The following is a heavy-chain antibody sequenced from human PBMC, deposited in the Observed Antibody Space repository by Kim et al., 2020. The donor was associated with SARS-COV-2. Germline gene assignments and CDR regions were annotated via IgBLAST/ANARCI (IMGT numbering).Heavy chain of an antibody. CDR3: ARIEYYYDRTDAFDI. D-gene: IGHD3-22*01. J-gene: IGHJ3*02. Sequence: GESLKISCKGSGYSFTSYWISWVRQMPGKGLEWMGRIDPSDSYTNYSPSFQGHVTISADKSISTAYLQWSSLKASDTAMYYCARIEYYYDRTDAFDIWGQGKIVTVSS. CDR2: IDPSDSYT. CDR1: GYSFTSYW. V-gene: IGHV5-10-1*01.